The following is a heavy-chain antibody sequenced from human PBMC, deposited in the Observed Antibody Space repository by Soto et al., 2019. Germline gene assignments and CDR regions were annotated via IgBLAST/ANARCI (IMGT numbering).Heavy chain of an antibody. V-gene: IGHV4-38-2*01. Sequence: PSETLSLTCAVSGYSISIGYYWVCIRQPPGKGLEWIWSIYHSGSTYYNPSLKSRVTISVDTSKNQFSLKLSSVTAAETAVYYCDRALGVGRLLYYYYYYGMDVWGKGPTITVSS. CDR3: DRALGVGRLLYYYYYYGMDV. D-gene: IGHD2-15*01. J-gene: IGHJ6*04. CDR1: GYSISIGYY. CDR2: IYHSGST.